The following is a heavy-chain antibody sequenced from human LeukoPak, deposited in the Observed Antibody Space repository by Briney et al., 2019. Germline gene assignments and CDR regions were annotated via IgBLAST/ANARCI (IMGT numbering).Heavy chain of an antibody. D-gene: IGHD5-12*01. CDR1: GFTFSSYS. CDR3: ARDLWGGYDYAAWFDP. Sequence: PGGSLRLSCAASGFTFSSYSMNWVRQAPGKGLEWVSYISSSSSTIYYADSVKGRFTISRDNAKNSLYLQMNSLRDEDTAVYYCARDLWGGYDYAAWFDPWGQGTLVTVSS. V-gene: IGHV3-48*02. J-gene: IGHJ5*02. CDR2: ISSSSSTI.